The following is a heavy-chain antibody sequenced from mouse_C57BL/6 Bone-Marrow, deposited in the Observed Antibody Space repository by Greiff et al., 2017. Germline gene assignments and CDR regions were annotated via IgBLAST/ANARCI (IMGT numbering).Heavy chain of an antibody. V-gene: IGHV7-1*01. CDR3: ARAKGYAMDD. J-gene: IGHJ4*01. CDR2: SRNKANDYTT. Sequence: EVQLVESGGGLVQSGRSLRLSCATSGFTFSDFYMEWVRQAPGKGLEWIAASRNKANDYTTEYSASVKGRFIVSRDTSQSILYLQMNARRAEDTAIYYCARAKGYAMDDWGQGTSVTVSS. CDR1: GFTFSDFY.